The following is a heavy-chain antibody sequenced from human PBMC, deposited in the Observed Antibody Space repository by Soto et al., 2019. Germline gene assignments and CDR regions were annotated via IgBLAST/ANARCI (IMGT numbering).Heavy chain of an antibody. CDR3: ARAHYGDYGYGMDV. J-gene: IGHJ6*02. V-gene: IGHV4-30-2*01. CDR1: GGSISSGGYS. CDR2: TYDSGTT. Sequence: QLQLQESGSGLVKPSQTLSLTCAVSGGSISSGGYSWSWIRQPPGKGLEWIGYTYDSGTTYYNPSLKSRVTISVDRSKNQFSLKLSSVTAADTAVYYCARAHYGDYGYGMDVWGQGNTVTVSS. D-gene: IGHD4-17*01.